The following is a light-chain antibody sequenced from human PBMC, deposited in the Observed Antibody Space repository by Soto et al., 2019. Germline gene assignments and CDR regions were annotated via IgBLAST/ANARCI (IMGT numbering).Light chain of an antibody. CDR1: SSDVGGYNY. J-gene: IGLJ1*01. V-gene: IGLV2-14*01. CDR3: SSYTSSSTYV. Sequence: QSELTQPASVSGAPGQARTISCTGTSSDVGGYNYVSWYQQHPGKAPKLMIYDVSNRPSGVSNRFSGSKSGNTASLTISGLQAEDEADYYCSSYTSSSTYVFGTGTKVTVL. CDR2: DVS.